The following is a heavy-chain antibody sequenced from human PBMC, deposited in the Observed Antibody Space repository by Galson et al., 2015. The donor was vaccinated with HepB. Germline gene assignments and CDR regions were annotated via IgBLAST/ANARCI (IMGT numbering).Heavy chain of an antibody. J-gene: IGHJ6*02. CDR3: ARDVVIESCSSTSCYQGVYGMDV. CDR1: GGTFSSYA. V-gene: IGHV1-69*10. CDR2: IIPIFGIA. D-gene: IGHD2-2*01. Sequence: SVKVSCKASGGTFSSYAISWVRQAPGQGLEWMGGIIPIFGIANYAQKFQGRVTITADKSTSTAYMELSSLRSEDTAVYYCARDVVIESCSSTSCYQGVYGMDVWGQGTTVTVSS.